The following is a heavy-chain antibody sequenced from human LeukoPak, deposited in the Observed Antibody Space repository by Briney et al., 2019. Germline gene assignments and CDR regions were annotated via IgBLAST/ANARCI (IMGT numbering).Heavy chain of an antibody. CDR1: GGSISSGGYS. Sequence: SETLSLTCAVSGGSISSGGYSWSWIRQPPGKGLEWIGYIYHSGSTYYNPSLKSRVTISVDRSKNQFSLKLSSVTAADTAVYYCARGLPGDPFEAAAGYYFDYWGQGTLVTVSS. D-gene: IGHD6-13*01. J-gene: IGHJ4*02. CDR3: ARGLPGDPFEAAAGYYFDY. CDR2: IYHSGST. V-gene: IGHV4-30-2*01.